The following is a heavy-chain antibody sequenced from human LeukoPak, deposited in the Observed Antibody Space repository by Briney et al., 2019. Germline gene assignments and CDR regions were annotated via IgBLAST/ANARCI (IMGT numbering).Heavy chain of an antibody. CDR1: GFTFSSYE. J-gene: IGHJ6*04. V-gene: IGHV3-48*03. D-gene: IGHD3-10*02. Sequence: GGTLRLSCAASGFTFSSYEMNWVRQAPGKGLEWVSYISSSGSTIYYADSVKGRFTISRANAKNSLYLQMNSLRAEDTAVYYCAELGITMIGGVWGKGTTVTISS. CDR2: ISSSGSTI. CDR3: AELGITMIGGV.